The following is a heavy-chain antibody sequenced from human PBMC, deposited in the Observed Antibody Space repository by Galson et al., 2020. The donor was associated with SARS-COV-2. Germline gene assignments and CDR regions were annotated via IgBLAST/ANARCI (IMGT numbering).Heavy chain of an antibody. V-gene: IGHV4-61*02. Sequence: SETLSLTCTVSGGSPSSGSYFWSWIRQPAGKGLEWIGRGYTSGSTNYNPSLKSRVTISVDSSKNQFSLKLISVTAADTAVYYCARGRYEFGDFIPLDYWGQGTLVTVSS. CDR1: GGSPSSGSYF. D-gene: IGHD3-10*01. CDR2: GYTSGST. CDR3: ARGRYEFGDFIPLDY. J-gene: IGHJ4*02.